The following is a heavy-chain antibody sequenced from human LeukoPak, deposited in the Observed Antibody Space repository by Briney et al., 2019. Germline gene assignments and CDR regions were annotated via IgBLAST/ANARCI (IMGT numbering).Heavy chain of an antibody. V-gene: IGHV1-18*01. D-gene: IGHD1-26*01. Sequence: GASVKVSCKSSGDSFTNYGISWVRLAPGQGLGWMGWISAYSGHTNYAQKVQGRVTMTTDPSTSTAYMELRSLRSDDTAVYYCARDAIVGATLAPFDYWGQGTLVTVSS. J-gene: IGHJ4*02. CDR3: ARDAIVGATLAPFDY. CDR1: GDSFTNYG. CDR2: ISAYSGHT.